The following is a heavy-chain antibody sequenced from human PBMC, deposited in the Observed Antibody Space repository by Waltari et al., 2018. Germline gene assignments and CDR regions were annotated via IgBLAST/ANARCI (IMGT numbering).Heavy chain of an antibody. CDR2: INPNSGGT. CDR1: GYTFTGYY. J-gene: IGHJ4*02. D-gene: IGHD1-1*01. V-gene: IGHV1-2*06. CDR3: ARSQLGPFYYFDY. Sequence: QVQLVQSGAEVKKPGASVKVSCKASGYTFTGYYMHWVRQAPGQGLEWMGRINPNSGGTNDAQKLQGRVTMTRDTSISTAYMELSSLRSEDTAVYYCARSQLGPFYYFDYWGQGTLVTVSS.